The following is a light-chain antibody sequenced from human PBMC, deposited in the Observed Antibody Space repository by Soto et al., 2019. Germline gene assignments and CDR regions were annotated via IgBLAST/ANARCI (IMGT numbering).Light chain of an antibody. J-gene: IGLJ1*01. CDR1: RSDVGNYNL. CDR3: CSYAGSSSYV. Sequence: QSVLTQPASVSGSPGQSITISCTVTRSDVGNYNLVSWYQQRPGKAPKPMIYEGSKRPSGVSNRFSGSKSGSTASLTISGLQAADEADYYCCSYAGSSSYVFGTGTKVTVL. CDR2: EGS. V-gene: IGLV2-23*01.